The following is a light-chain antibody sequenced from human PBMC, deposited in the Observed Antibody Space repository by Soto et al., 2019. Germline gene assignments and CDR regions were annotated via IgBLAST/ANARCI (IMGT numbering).Light chain of an antibody. V-gene: IGLV3-1*01. CDR3: QAWDSSLVV. CDR1: KLGDKY. Sequence: SYELTQPPSVSVSPGQTASITCSGDKLGDKYACWYQQKPGQSPVLVIYQDSKRPSGIPERFSGSNSGNTATLTISGTQAMDEADYYCQAWDSSLVVFGGGTKLT. J-gene: IGLJ2*01. CDR2: QDS.